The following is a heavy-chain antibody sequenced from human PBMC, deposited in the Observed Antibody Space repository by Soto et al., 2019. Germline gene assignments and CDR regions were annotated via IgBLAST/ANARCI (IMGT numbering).Heavy chain of an antibody. V-gene: IGHV4-4*07. J-gene: IGHJ6*02. CDR3: ARDLGGSNLGYYYYYGMDV. D-gene: IGHD4-4*01. CDR2: IYTSGST. CDR1: GGSISSYY. Sequence: PSETLSLTCTVSGGSISSYYWSWIRQPAGKGLEWIGRIYTSGSTNYNPSLKSRVTMSVDTSKNQFSLKLSSVTAADTAVYYCARDLGGSNLGYYYYYGMDVWGQGTTVTVSS.